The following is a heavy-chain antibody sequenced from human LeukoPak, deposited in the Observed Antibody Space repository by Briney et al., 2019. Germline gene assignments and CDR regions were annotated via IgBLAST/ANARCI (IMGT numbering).Heavy chain of an antibody. CDR3: ATYGERVVPAGGSLLGAFDV. V-gene: IGHV1-2*02. J-gene: IGHJ3*01. Sequence: ASVKVSCKASGFTFTGYFIHWVRQAPGQGLEWMGWINPDNGGTMPAQKFQGRVTVTWDTSISTAYMEMSSLKFDDTALYYCATYGERVVPAGGSLLGAFDVWGQGTKVTVSS. CDR2: INPDNGGT. CDR1: GFTFTGYF. D-gene: IGHD3-3*01.